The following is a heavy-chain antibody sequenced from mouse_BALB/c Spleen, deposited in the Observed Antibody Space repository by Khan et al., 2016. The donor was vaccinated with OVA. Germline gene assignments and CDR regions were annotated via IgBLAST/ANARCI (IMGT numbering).Heavy chain of an antibody. Sequence: QIQLVQSGPELKKPGETVKISCKASGYTFTNYGMNWVKQAPGKGLKWMGWINTYTGEPTYADDFKGRFAFPLETSARPAYLQINNLKNEDTATYFCARPPYFSYVMVYWGQGTSVTVSS. CDR3: ARPPYFSYVMVY. CDR2: INTYTGEP. CDR1: GYTFTNYG. V-gene: IGHV9-3-1*01. D-gene: IGHD2-10*01. J-gene: IGHJ4*01.